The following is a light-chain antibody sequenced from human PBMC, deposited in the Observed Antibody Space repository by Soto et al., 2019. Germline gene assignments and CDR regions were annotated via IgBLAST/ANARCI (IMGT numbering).Light chain of an antibody. CDR2: WAS. J-gene: IGKJ5*01. Sequence: DIVMTQSPDSLAVSLGERATIHCKSSQSVLYSAKNKNFLTWYQQKPGQPPKLLIYWASTRESGVPDRFTGSGSGTDFTLSISSLQAEDVAVYYCQQHYITPITFGHGTRLEIK. CDR3: QQHYITPIT. V-gene: IGKV4-1*01. CDR1: QSVLYSAKNKNF.